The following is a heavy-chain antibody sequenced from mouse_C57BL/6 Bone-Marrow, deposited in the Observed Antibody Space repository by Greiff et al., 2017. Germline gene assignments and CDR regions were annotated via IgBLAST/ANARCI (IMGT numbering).Heavy chain of an antibody. J-gene: IGHJ3*01. D-gene: IGHD1-1*01. CDR1: GYTFTSHW. CDR3: ARGSHYYGSGCAY. CDR2: ICTGSGST. V-gene: IGHV1-56*01. Sequence: VQLQESGPELVRPGASVKISCKAPGYTFTSHWMQWVRQRPGQGLEWIGEICTGSGSTYYNEKFKGKGTLTVDTSSSTAYMQLSSLTSEGSAVYCCARGSHYYGSGCAYWGQGTLVTVSA.